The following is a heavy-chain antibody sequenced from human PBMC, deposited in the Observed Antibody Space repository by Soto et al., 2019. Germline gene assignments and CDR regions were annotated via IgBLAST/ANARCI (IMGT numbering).Heavy chain of an antibody. Sequence: SVKVSCKASGGTFSSYAISWVRQAPGQGLEWMGGIIPIFGTANYAQKFQGRVTITADKSTSTAYMELSSLRSEDTAVYCCARALFTVTPENYYYGMDVWGQGTTVTVSS. V-gene: IGHV1-69*06. CDR1: GGTFSSYA. J-gene: IGHJ6*02. D-gene: IGHD4-17*01. CDR3: ARALFTVTPENYYYGMDV. CDR2: IIPIFGTA.